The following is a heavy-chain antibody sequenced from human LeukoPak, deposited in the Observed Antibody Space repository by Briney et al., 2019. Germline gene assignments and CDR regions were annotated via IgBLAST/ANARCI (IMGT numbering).Heavy chain of an antibody. D-gene: IGHD3-22*01. CDR2: IHYSGST. CDR1: GGSISSYY. CDR3: ARGEYYYDSSGYQPDYYFDY. V-gene: IGHV4-59*01. J-gene: IGHJ4*02. Sequence: SETLSLTCTVSGGSISSYYWSWIRQPPGRGLEWIGDIHYSGSTNYNPSLKSRVTISVDTSKNQFSLKLSSVTAADTAVYYCARGEYYYDSSGYQPDYYFDYWGQGTLVTVSS.